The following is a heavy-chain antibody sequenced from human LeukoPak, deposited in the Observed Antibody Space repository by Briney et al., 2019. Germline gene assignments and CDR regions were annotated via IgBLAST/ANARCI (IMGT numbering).Heavy chain of an antibody. V-gene: IGHV4-4*07. CDR1: ADSISTYY. Sequence: SETLSLTCTVSADSISTYYWSWVRQPAGKGLEWIGRIYSSGSTNYNPSLKSRVTISVDTSKNQFSLKLSSVTAADTAVYYCARATYYYDSSGYYFYFDYWGQGTLVTVSS. J-gene: IGHJ4*02. CDR2: IYSSGST. D-gene: IGHD3-22*01. CDR3: ARATYYYDSSGYYFYFDY.